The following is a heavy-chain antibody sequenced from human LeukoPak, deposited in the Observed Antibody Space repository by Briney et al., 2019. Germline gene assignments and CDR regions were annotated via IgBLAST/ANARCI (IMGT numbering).Heavy chain of an antibody. CDR1: GGTFSSYA. J-gene: IGHJ4*02. CDR2: ISANNGDT. Sequence: ASVKVSCKASGGTFSSYAISWVRQAPGQGLEWMGWISANNGDTDYPPKLQDRVTMTTDTYTSTAYMELRSLRSDDTAMYYCARESHETREDYWGQGTLVTVSS. D-gene: IGHD1-1*01. V-gene: IGHV1-18*01. CDR3: ARESHETREDY.